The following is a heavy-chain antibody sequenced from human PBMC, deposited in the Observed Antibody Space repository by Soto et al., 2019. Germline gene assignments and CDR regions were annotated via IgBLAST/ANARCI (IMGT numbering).Heavy chain of an antibody. D-gene: IGHD3-3*01. CDR2: MNPNSGNT. CDR3: ARVITIFGEVDY. CDR1: GYTFTSYD. Sequence: AASVKVSCKASGYTFTSYDINWVRQATGQGLEWMGWMNPNSGNTGYAQKFQGRVTMTRNTSISTAYMELSSLRSEDTAVYYCARVITIFGEVDYWGQGTLVTVSS. V-gene: IGHV1-8*01. J-gene: IGHJ4*02.